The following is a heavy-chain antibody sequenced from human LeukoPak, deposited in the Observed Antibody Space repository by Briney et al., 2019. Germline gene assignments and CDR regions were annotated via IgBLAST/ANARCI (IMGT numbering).Heavy chain of an antibody. J-gene: IGHJ4*02. D-gene: IGHD1-1*01. Sequence: GGSLRLSCAASGFTFSSYAMHWGRQAPGEGLEYVSAISSNGGSTYYADSVKGRFTISRDNSKNSLYLQMSSLRAEDTAVYYYAVLPGTRMDDYWGQGTLVTVSS. V-gene: IGHV3-64D*09. CDR3: AVLPGTRMDDY. CDR1: GFTFSSYA. CDR2: ISSNGGST.